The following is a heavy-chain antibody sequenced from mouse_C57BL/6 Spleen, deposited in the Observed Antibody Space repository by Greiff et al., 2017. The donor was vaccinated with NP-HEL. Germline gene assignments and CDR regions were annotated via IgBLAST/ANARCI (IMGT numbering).Heavy chain of an antibody. CDR2: IDPEDGET. CDR1: GFNIKDYY. V-gene: IGHV14-2*01. CDR3: ARSGPSGGYYGSSGYFDV. Sequence: EVKLQESGAELVKPGASVKLSCTASGFNIKDYYMHWVKQRTEQGLEWIGRIDPEDGETKYAPKFQGKATITADTSSNTAYLQLSSLTSEDTAVYYCARSGPSGGYYGSSGYFDVWGTGTTVTVSS. D-gene: IGHD1-1*01. J-gene: IGHJ1*03.